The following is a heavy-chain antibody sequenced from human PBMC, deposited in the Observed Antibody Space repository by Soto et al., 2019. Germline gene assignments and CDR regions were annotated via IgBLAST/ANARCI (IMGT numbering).Heavy chain of an antibody. D-gene: IGHD2-21*02. CDR2: IKGDETTT. Sequence: EVQLVESGGGLVQPGGSLRLSCAASGFTFTDYWVHWVRQPPGKGLVWVARIKGDETTTNYADSVEGRFTISRDHDRNTVCLQINGLRAEDTAVYFCARGLRGAYGMDVWGQGPTVTVSS. J-gene: IGHJ6*02. CDR1: GFTFTDYW. CDR3: ARGLRGAYGMDV. V-gene: IGHV3-74*01.